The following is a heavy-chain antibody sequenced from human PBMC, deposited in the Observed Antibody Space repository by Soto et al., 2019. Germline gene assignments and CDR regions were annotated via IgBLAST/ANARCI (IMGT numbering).Heavy chain of an antibody. D-gene: IGHD3-9*01. CDR2: ISYDGSNK. Sequence: GGSLRLSCAASGFTFSSYGMHWVRQAPGKGLEWVAVISYDGSNKYYADSVKGRFTISRDNSKNTLYLQMNSLRAEDTAVYYCAKVLGDYDILTGYYADYYYYGMDVWGQGTTVTVS. CDR3: AKVLGDYDILTGYYADYYYYGMDV. J-gene: IGHJ6*02. CDR1: GFTFSSYG. V-gene: IGHV3-30*18.